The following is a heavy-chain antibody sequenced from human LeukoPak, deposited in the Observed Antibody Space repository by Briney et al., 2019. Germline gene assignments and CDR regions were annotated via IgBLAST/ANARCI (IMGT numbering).Heavy chain of an antibody. D-gene: IGHD2-15*01. V-gene: IGHV3-7*01. CDR2: IKQDGSEK. CDR1: GFNFSNYW. Sequence: GGSLRLSCAASGFNFSNYWMSWVRQAPGKGLEWVANIKQDGSEKYYVDSVKGRFTISRDNSKNTLYLQMNSLRAEDTAVYYCARTYCRGGSCYYFDYWGQGTLVTVSS. CDR3: ARTYCRGGSCYYFDY. J-gene: IGHJ4*02.